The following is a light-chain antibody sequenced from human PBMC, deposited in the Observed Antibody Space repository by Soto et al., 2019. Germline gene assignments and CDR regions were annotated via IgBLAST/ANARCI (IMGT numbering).Light chain of an antibody. CDR3: AVWDDSLHARV. CDR2: LND. J-gene: IGLJ3*02. V-gene: IGLV1-44*01. CDR1: DSNIGSNP. Sequence: QSVLTQPPSASGTPGQTVTISCSGSDSNIGSNPLNWFQQLPGAAPTHLIYLNDQRPSGVPARFSASKSGTSASLAISGLQSEDEADYYCAVWDDSLHARVFGGGTKLTVL.